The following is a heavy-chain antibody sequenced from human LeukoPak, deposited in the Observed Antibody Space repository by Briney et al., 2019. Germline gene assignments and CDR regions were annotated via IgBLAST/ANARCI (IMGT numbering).Heavy chain of an antibody. CDR3: ARVLMDRSGCIDY. Sequence: SETLSLTCAVSGYFISSGYYWGWIRQPPGKGLEWIGSIYYSGSTYYNPSLKSRVTISVDTSKNQFSLKLNSVTAADTAVYYCARVLMDRSGCIDYGGQGTLVTVSS. J-gene: IGHJ4*02. V-gene: IGHV4-38-2*01. CDR2: IYYSGST. D-gene: IGHD6-19*01. CDR1: GYFISSGYY.